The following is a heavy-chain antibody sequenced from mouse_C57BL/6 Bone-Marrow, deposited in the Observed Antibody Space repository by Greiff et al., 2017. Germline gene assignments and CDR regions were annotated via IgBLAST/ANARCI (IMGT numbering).Heavy chain of an antibody. CDR1: GYTFTSYW. V-gene: IGHV1-52*01. J-gene: IGHJ4*01. CDR2: IDPSDSET. CDR3: ARGGNYVHYAMDY. D-gene: IGHD2-1*01. Sequence: QVQLQQPGAELVRPGSSVKLSCKASGYTFTSYWMHWVKQRPIQGLEWIGNIDPSDSETHYNQKFKDKATLTVDKSSSTANMQLSSLTSEDSAVYYCARGGNYVHYAMDYWGQGTSVTVSS.